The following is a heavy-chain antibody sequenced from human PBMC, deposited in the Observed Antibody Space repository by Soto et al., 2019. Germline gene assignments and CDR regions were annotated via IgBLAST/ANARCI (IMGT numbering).Heavy chain of an antibody. J-gene: IGHJ6*02. CDR2: ISSSSTKI. Sequence: EAQLVESGGGLVKPGGSLRLSCAASRFSFSSFSMNWVRQAPGKGLEWVSSISSSSTKIYYADSVKGRFTISRDDAKNSLSLHMISLTAEDTAVYYCARDLHLRPVYYYYGMDVWGQVTTVTVSS. CDR1: RFSFSSFS. V-gene: IGHV3-21*01. CDR3: ARDLHLRPVYYYYGMDV. D-gene: IGHD5-12*01.